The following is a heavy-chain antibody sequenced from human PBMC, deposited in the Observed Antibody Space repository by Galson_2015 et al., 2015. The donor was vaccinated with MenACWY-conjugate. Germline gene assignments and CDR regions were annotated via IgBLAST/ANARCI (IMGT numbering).Heavy chain of an antibody. J-gene: IGHJ2*01. CDR2: IYPGDSET. Sequence: QSGAEVKKPGESLEISCKGSGYTFTSFWIGWVRQMPGKGLEWMGIIYPGDSETKYSPSFEDQVTISADASISTAYLLWNSLKASDTAIYYCARFGDAINWYFDLWGRGTLVTVSS. D-gene: IGHD3-10*01. CDR3: ARFGDAINWYFDL. V-gene: IGHV5-51*01. CDR1: GYTFTSFW.